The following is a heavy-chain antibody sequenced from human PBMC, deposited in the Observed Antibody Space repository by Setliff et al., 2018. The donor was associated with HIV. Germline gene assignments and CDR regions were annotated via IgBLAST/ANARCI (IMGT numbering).Heavy chain of an antibody. CDR3: ARERPGDHYESTGYQLADWFDP. J-gene: IGHJ5*02. CDR1: GYTFTDYY. Sequence: ASVKVSCKASGYTFTDYYMHWVQQAPGKGLEWMGRVDPEDGETMYAEKFQGRVTITADTSTDTAYMEVSSLRSEDTAVYYCARERPGDHYESTGYQLADWFDPWGQGTLVTVSS. D-gene: IGHD3-22*01. V-gene: IGHV1-69-2*01. CDR2: VDPEDGET.